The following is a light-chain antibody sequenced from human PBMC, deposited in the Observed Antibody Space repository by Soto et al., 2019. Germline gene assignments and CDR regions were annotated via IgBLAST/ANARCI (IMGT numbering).Light chain of an antibody. J-gene: IGLJ3*02. Sequence: QSVLTQPPSVSDAPGQRVTISCTGSSSNIGAGYDVHWYQQLPGTAPKLLIYGNSNRPSGVPDRFSGSKSGTSASLAITGLQAEYEADYYCQSYDSSLSGSVFGGGTKLTVL. CDR1: SSNIGAGYD. CDR2: GNS. V-gene: IGLV1-40*01. CDR3: QSYDSSLSGSV.